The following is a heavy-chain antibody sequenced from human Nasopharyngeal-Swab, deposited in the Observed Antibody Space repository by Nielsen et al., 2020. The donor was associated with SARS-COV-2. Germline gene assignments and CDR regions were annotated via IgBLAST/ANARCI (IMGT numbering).Heavy chain of an antibody. V-gene: IGHV1-18*04. CDR3: ARGRVLYSSSSALAY. CDR1: GYIFKSYV. CDR2: INPYNGNT. Sequence: ASVKVSCKVSGYIFKSYVIHWVRQAPGQGLEWMGWINPYNGNTDSGQQHQDRVTMTTDTSTGTAYMELGSLRSDDTAIYYCARGRVLYSSSSALAYWGQGTLVSVSS. J-gene: IGHJ4*02. D-gene: IGHD6-6*01.